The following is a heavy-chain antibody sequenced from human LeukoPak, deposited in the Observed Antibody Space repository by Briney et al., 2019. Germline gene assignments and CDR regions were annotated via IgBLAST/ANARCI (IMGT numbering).Heavy chain of an antibody. CDR2: ISSSGSTI. V-gene: IGHV3-48*03. Sequence: PGGSLRLSCAASGFTFSSYEMNWVRQAPGKGLEWVSYISSSGSTIYYADSVKGRFTISRDNAKNSLYLQMNSLRAEDTAVYYCARNPYVDTAMVRDRGGFYDYWGQGTLVTVSS. J-gene: IGHJ4*02. D-gene: IGHD5-18*01. CDR3: ARNPYVDTAMVRDRGGFYDY. CDR1: GFTFSSYE.